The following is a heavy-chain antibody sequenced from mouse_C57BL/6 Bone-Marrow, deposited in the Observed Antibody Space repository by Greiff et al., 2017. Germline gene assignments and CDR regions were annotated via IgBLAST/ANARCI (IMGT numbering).Heavy chain of an antibody. CDR3: ARATITTVVATSYFDY. CDR2: INPYNGGT. Sequence: VQLQQSGPELVKPGASVKISCTASGYTFTDYYMNWVKQSHGKSLEWIGDINPYNGGTSSNQKFKGKAPLTVDTSSSTAYMELRSLTSEDSAVYYCARATITTVVATSYFDYWGQGTTLTVSA. D-gene: IGHD1-1*01. J-gene: IGHJ2*01. V-gene: IGHV1-26*01. CDR1: GYTFTDYY.